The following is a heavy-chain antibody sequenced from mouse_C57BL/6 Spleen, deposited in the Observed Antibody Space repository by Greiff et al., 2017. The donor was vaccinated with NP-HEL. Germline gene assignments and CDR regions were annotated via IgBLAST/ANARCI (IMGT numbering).Heavy chain of an antibody. D-gene: IGHD1-2*01. V-gene: IGHV1-26*01. CDR2: INPNNGGT. CDR3: ARTADYAMDY. J-gene: IGHJ4*01. Sequence: VQLQQSGPELVKPGASVKISCKASGYTFTDYYMNWVKQSHGKSLEWIGDINPNNGGTSYNQKFKGKATLTVDKSSSTAYMELRSLTSEDSAVYYCARTADYAMDYWGRGTSVTVSS. CDR1: GYTFTDYY.